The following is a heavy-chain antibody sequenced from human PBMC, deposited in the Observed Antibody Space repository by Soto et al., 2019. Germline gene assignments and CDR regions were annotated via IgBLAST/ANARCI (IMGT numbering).Heavy chain of an antibody. J-gene: IGHJ4*02. CDR2: MNPNSGNT. CDR3: ARGGVFFFAAPTNPFDY. V-gene: IGHV1-8*01. CDR1: GYTFTSYD. Sequence: ASVKVSCKASGYTFTSYDINWVRQATGQGLECMGWMNPNSGNTVYAQKFQGRVTMTRNTSISTAYMELSSLRSEDTAVYYCARGGVFFFAAPTNPFDYWGQGTLVTVSS. D-gene: IGHD3-10*01.